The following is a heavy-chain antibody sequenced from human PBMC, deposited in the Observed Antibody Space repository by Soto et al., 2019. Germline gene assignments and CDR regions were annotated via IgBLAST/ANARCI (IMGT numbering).Heavy chain of an antibody. Sequence: GGSLRLSCAASGFTFSSYSMNWVRQAPGKGLEWVSYISSSSSTIYYAESVKGRFTISRDNAKNSLYLQMNSLRDEDTAVYYCARDSGSSAKYYYYGMDVWGQGTTVTVSS. D-gene: IGHD1-26*01. V-gene: IGHV3-48*02. CDR3: ARDSGSSAKYYYYGMDV. CDR2: ISSSSSTI. J-gene: IGHJ6*02. CDR1: GFTFSSYS.